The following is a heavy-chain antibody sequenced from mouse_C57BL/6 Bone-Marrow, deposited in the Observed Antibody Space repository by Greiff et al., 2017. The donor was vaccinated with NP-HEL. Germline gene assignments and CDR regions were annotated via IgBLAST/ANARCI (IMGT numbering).Heavy chain of an antibody. CDR2: ISDGGSYT. Sequence: EVMLVESGGGLVKPGGSLKLSCAASGFTFSSYAMSWVRQTPEKRLEWVATISDGGSYTYSPDNVKGRFTISRDNAKNNLYLQMSQLKSEDTAMYYCARDRGYYYGSASYWGQGTLVTVSA. D-gene: IGHD1-1*01. V-gene: IGHV5-4*01. CDR1: GFTFSSYA. CDR3: ARDRGYYYGSASY. J-gene: IGHJ3*01.